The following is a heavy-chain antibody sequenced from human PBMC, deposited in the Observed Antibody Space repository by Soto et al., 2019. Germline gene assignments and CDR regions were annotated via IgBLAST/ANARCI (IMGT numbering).Heavy chain of an antibody. Sequence: SVKVSCKASGGTFNTYTISWVRQVPGQGLEWMGGIMPLYAKPTYAQPFLGRLTIAADEHTSTVYMELSSLRSEDTALYYCASLNNWSSGDGRIDVWGRGTTVTVSS. CDR1: GGTFNTYT. CDR2: IMPLYAKP. CDR3: ASLNNWSSGDGRIDV. V-gene: IGHV1-69*13. J-gene: IGHJ6*02. D-gene: IGHD1-26*01.